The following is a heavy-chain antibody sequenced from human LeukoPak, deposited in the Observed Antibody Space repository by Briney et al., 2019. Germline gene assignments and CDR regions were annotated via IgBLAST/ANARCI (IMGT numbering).Heavy chain of an antibody. J-gene: IGHJ3*01. D-gene: IGHD6-13*01. CDR3: AKGIAAAGGH. Sequence: PGGSLRLSCAASGFTFSSYAMSWVRQAPGKGLEWVSAITGSGGSTYHADSVRGRFTISRDNSKNTLYPQMNSLRAEDTAVYYCAKGIAAAGGHWGQGTMVTVSS. CDR1: GFTFSSYA. V-gene: IGHV3-23*01. CDR2: ITGSGGST.